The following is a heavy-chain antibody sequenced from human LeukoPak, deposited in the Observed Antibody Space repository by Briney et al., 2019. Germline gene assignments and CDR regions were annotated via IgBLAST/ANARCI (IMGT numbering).Heavy chain of an antibody. CDR3: ARLGYKGFDI. D-gene: IGHD5-12*01. V-gene: IGHV4-59*08. Sequence: TSETLSLTCTVYGDSISSFYWSWIRQPPGKGLEWIGYVYYSGSTNYNPSLKSRITISVDTSKKQFSLKLTSMTAADTAVYYCARLGYKGFDIWGQGTMVTTSS. CDR2: VYYSGST. CDR1: GDSISSFY. J-gene: IGHJ3*02.